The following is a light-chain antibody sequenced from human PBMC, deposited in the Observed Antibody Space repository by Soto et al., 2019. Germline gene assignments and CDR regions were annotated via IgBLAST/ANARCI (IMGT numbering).Light chain of an antibody. CDR1: RSDVGGYNY. CDR2: DVS. Sequence: QSALTQPASVSGSPGQSITISCTGTRSDVGGYNYVSWYQQHPGEAPKLLIYDVSNRPSGVSNRFSGSKSGNTASLTISGLQAEDEADYYCSSYRSSSTVYVFGTGTKVTVL. V-gene: IGLV2-14*01. J-gene: IGLJ1*01. CDR3: SSYRSSSTVYV.